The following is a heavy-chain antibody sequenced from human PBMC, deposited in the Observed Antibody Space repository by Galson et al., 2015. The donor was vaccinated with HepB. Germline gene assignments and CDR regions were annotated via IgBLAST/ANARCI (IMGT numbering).Heavy chain of an antibody. CDR1: GYTFTSYG. CDR2: ISAYNGNT. J-gene: IGHJ6*03. V-gene: IGHV1-18*01. CDR3: ARSPPNIVVVPAAIFMGFGGHHYYYMDV. D-gene: IGHD2-2*01. Sequence: SVKVSCKASGYTFTSYGISWVRQAPGQGLEWMGWISAYNGNTNYAQKLQGRVTMTTDTSTSTAYMELRSLRSDDTAVYYCARSPPNIVVVPAAIFMGFGGHHYYYMDVWGKGTTVTVSS.